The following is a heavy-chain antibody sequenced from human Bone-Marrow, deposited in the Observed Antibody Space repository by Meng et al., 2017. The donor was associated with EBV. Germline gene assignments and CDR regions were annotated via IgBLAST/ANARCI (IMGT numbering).Heavy chain of an antibody. CDR3: AKSRSSTPGVVDS. CDR2: INHSGST. D-gene: IGHD3-10*01. CDR1: GGSFSGYY. Sequence: QVELRQWGEGLLKPSETLSLTCAVYGGSFSGYYWSWIRQPPGKGLEWIGEINHSGSTNYNPSLKSRVTILLDTSRNQFSLGLRSVTTADTAVYYCAKSRSSTPGVVDSWGQGTLVTVSS. V-gene: IGHV4-34*01. J-gene: IGHJ4*02.